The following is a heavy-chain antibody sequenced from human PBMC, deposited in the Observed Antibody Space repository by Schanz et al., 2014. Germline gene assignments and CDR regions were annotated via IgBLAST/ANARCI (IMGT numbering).Heavy chain of an antibody. J-gene: IGHJ4*02. V-gene: IGHV3-7*04. D-gene: IGHD3-10*01. CDR2: INQDGSEE. Sequence: EVQLVESGGGLVKPGGSLRLSCAASGFTFSNYTMYWVRQAPGKGLEWVANINQDGSEEYYVDSLNGRLTISRDNARNSLYLQMNSLRAEDTAVYFCARGGAGSVLFFFDYWGQGTLVTVSS. CDR3: ARGGAGSVLFFFDY. CDR1: GFTFSNYT.